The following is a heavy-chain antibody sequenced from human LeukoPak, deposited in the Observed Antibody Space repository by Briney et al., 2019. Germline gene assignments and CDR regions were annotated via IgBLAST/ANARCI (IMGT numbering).Heavy chain of an antibody. CDR3: ATYRQVLLPFES. D-gene: IGHD2-8*02. J-gene: IGHJ4*02. V-gene: IGHV3-21*04. Sequence: GSLRLSCAASGFTFSSYWMSWVRQAPGKGLEWVSSISSSSSYIYYADSVKGRFTISRDNAKNSLYLQMNSLRAEDTAIYYCATYRQVLLPFESWGQGTLVTVFS. CDR2: ISSSSSYI. CDR1: GFTFSSYW.